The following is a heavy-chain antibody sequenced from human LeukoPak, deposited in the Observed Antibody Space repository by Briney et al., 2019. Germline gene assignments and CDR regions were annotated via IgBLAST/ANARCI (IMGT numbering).Heavy chain of an antibody. CDR2: ISSSSSYI. V-gene: IGHV3-21*01. CDR3: ARDPSHASGWYWDCYYYGMDV. J-gene: IGHJ6*02. CDR1: GFTFSSYS. Sequence: GGSLRLSCAASGFTFSSYSMNWVRQAPGKGLEWVSSISSSSSYIYYADSVKGRFTISRDNAKNSLYLQMNSLRAEDTAVYYCARDPSHASGWYWDCYYYGMDVWGQGTTVTVSS. D-gene: IGHD6-19*01.